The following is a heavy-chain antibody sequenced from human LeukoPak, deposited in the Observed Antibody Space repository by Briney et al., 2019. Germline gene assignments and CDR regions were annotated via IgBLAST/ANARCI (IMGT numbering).Heavy chain of an antibody. CDR3: ASCSSGWFDAFDI. CDR2: INHSGST. V-gene: IGHV4-34*01. Sequence: PSETLSLTCAVYGGSFSGYYWSWIRQPPGKGLEWIGEINHSGSTNYNPSLKSRVTISVDTSKNQFSLKLSSVTAADTAVYYCASCSSGWFDAFDIWGQGTMVTVSS. CDR1: GGSFSGYY. J-gene: IGHJ3*02. D-gene: IGHD6-19*01.